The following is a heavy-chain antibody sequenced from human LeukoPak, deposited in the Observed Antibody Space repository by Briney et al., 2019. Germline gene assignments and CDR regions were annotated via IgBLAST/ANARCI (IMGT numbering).Heavy chain of an antibody. CDR1: GFTFSSYA. D-gene: IGHD2-2*01. CDR3: ARDGQEYCSSTSCSYYFDY. Sequence: GGSLRLSCAASGFTFSSYAMSWVRQAPGKGLEWVSAISGSGGSTYYADSVKGRFTISRDNAKNSLYLQMNSLRAEDTAVYYCARDGQEYCSSTSCSYYFDYWGQGTLVTVSS. V-gene: IGHV3-23*01. J-gene: IGHJ4*02. CDR2: ISGSGGST.